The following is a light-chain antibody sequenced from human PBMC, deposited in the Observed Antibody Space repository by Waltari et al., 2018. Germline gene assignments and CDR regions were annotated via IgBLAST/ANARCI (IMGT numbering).Light chain of an antibody. Sequence: IVLTQSPGTLSLSPGERASLSCRASQSVSSSKLAWDPQEPGQAPRLLIYGASSRATGIPDRFSGSGSGTDFTLTISRLEPENFALYYCHHYGQQYGSSPGTFGQGTKVEIK. CDR3: HHYGQQYGSSPGT. CDR1: QSVSSSK. J-gene: IGKJ1*01. V-gene: IGKV3-20*01. CDR2: GAS.